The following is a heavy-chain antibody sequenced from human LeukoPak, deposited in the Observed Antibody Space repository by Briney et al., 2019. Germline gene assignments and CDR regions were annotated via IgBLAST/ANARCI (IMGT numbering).Heavy chain of an antibody. Sequence: SETLSLTCTVSGGSISTYYWSWIRQPPGRGLEWIGYIYYSGSTNYNPSLKSRVTISVDTSKNQFSLRLTSVTAADTAVYYCARGGTGDLDYWGQGTLVTVSS. J-gene: IGHJ4*02. CDR3: ARGGTGDLDY. CDR2: IYYSGST. V-gene: IGHV4-59*01. D-gene: IGHD7-27*01. CDR1: GGSISTYY.